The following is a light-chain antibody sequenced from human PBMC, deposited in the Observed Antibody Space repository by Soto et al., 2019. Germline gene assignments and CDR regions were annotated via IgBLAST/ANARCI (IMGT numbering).Light chain of an antibody. CDR3: QHYGSSSNT. Sequence: EIVLTQSPDTLSLSPGERATLSCRASESVTSSHLAWYQQKSGQAPRLLIYGASSRATDIPDRFSGSGSGTDFTLTISRLEPEDFAVYYCQHYGSSSNTFGQGTRLEIK. V-gene: IGKV3-20*01. CDR2: GAS. J-gene: IGKJ5*01. CDR1: ESVTSSH.